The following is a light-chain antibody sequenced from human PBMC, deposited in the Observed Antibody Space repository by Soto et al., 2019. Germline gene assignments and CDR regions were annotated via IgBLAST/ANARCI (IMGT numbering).Light chain of an antibody. V-gene: IGKV3-15*01. CDR1: QSVSNN. J-gene: IGKJ1*01. CDR3: QPYNNWPPWT. CDR2: GAS. Sequence: EIVMTQSPATLSVSPGERATLSCRASQSVSNNLAWYQQKAGQAPRRLIYGASTTATGIPARFSGSGSGTEFTLTICSLQSKDFAVYYCQPYNNWPPWTFGQGTKVEIK.